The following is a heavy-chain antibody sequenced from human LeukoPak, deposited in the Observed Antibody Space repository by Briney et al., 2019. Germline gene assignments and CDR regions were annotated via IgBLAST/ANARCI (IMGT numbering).Heavy chain of an antibody. CDR3: ARRGDLLEDGAFDI. CDR2: IYTSGST. J-gene: IGHJ3*02. D-gene: IGHD1-26*01. CDR1: GASISSSC. Sequence: PSQSLSPTRTLAGASISSSCGGCVRQHAGDGLGWIGYIYTSGSTTNNPSLKTRATISVDTSKYQFSLKLSSVTAADTAVYYCARRGDLLEDGAFDIWGQGTMVTVSS. V-gene: IGHV4-4*09.